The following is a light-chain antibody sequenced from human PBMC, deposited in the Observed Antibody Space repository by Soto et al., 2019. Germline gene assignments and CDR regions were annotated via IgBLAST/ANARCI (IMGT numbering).Light chain of an antibody. Sequence: DIQMTQSPSSLSASVGDRVTITCRASQGISNYLAWYQQKPGKVPKLLIYAASTLQSGVPSRFSGSGSGTDFTLTISSLQPEDVATYYCQKYTSAPPWTFGQGTKVEIK. V-gene: IGKV1-27*01. CDR1: QGISNY. CDR2: AAS. CDR3: QKYTSAPPWT. J-gene: IGKJ1*01.